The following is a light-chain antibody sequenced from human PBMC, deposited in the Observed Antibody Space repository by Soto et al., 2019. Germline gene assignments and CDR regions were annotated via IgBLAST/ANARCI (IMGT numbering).Light chain of an antibody. CDR3: CSYASTGTYV. CDR1: SSDVGNYNL. V-gene: IGLV2-23*01. CDR2: EGT. Sequence: SVLTQPASVYGSPGQSIAISCTRTSSDVGNYNLVSWYQQHSGKAPKLMIYEGTKRPSGVSDRFSGSKSGNTASLTISGLQAEDEADYYCCSYASTGTYVFGTGTKVTVL. J-gene: IGLJ1*01.